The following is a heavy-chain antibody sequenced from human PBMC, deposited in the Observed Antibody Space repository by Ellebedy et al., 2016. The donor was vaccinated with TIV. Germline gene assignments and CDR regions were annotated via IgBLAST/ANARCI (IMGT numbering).Heavy chain of an antibody. CDR3: ARRHDYYDSSSYYF. CDR1: GGTFSSYA. V-gene: IGHV1-8*02. Sequence: ASVKVSCXASGGTFSSYAISWVRQATGQGLEWMGWMNPNSGNTGYAQKFQGRVSMTRSTSISTAYMELSSLRSEDTAVYYCARRHDYYDSSSYYFWGQGTLVTVSS. CDR2: MNPNSGNT. D-gene: IGHD3-22*01. J-gene: IGHJ4*02.